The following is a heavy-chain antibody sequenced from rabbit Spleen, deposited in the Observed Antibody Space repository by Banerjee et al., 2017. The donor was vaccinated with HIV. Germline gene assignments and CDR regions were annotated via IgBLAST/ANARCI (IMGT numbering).Heavy chain of an antibody. CDR2: IDTGSNGFT. J-gene: IGHJ6*01. CDR3: ARDTSSSFSSYGMDL. Sequence: QSLEESGGDLVKPGTSLTLTCTASGFSFSSSYYMCWVRQAPGKGLEWIACIDTGSNGFTYFASWAKGRFTISKTSSTTVTLQMTSLTAADTATYFCARDTSSSFSSYGMDLWGQGTLVTVS. CDR1: GFSFSSSYY. V-gene: IGHV1S40*01. D-gene: IGHD1-1*01.